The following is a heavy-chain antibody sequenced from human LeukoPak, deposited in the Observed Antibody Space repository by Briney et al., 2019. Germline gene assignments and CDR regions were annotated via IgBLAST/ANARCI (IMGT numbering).Heavy chain of an antibody. J-gene: IGHJ4*02. Sequence: GASVKVSCKASGGTFSSYAISWVRQAPGQGLEWLGGIIPIFGTANYAQKFQGRVTITTDESTSTAYMELSSLRSEDTAVYYCARHEAEMATILGNYWGQGTLVTVSS. V-gene: IGHV1-69*05. D-gene: IGHD5-24*01. CDR2: IIPIFGTA. CDR1: GGTFSSYA. CDR3: ARHEAEMATILGNY.